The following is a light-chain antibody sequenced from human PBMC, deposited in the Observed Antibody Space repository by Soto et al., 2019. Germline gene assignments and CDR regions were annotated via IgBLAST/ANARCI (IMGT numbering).Light chain of an antibody. CDR2: GAS. V-gene: IGKV3-20*01. J-gene: IGKJ4*01. Sequence: EIIMTQSPAILSVSPVERATLSCRASQSVGSNLAWYQQKPGQGPRLLIYGASTRATGIPDRFSGSGSGTDFTLTISRLDPEDFAVYYCRQYGRSLEFAVGGGTKVDIK. CDR1: QSVGSN. CDR3: RQYGRSLEFA.